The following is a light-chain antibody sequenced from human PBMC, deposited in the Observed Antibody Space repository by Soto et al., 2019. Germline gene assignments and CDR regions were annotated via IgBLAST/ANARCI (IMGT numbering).Light chain of an antibody. J-gene: IGLJ3*02. CDR3: CSFAGTSFVM. CDR1: SNDIGRYNL. CDR2: EAN. Sequence: QSALIQPASVSGSPGQSITISCTGSSNDIGRYNLVSWYQQHPGKAPKFIIYEANKRPSGVSDRFSGSKSGNTASLTISGLQADDEADSYCCSFAGTSFVMFGGGTKLTVL. V-gene: IGLV2-23*01.